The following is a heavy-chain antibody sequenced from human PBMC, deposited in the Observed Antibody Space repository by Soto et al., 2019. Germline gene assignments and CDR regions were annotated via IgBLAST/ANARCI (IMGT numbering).Heavy chain of an antibody. Sequence: QVHLQESGPGLVKPSETLSLTCTVSGGAINSYYWTWIRQPAGKGLEWIGRIYSTGSTKYNPSLQSRVTTSLDTSKNQFSLRLTSVTAADTAVYYSAIGQRVSDWFDPWGQGTLVTVSS. D-gene: IGHD2-2*01. CDR3: AIGQRVSDWFDP. CDR2: IYSTGST. CDR1: GGAINSYY. J-gene: IGHJ5*02. V-gene: IGHV4-4*07.